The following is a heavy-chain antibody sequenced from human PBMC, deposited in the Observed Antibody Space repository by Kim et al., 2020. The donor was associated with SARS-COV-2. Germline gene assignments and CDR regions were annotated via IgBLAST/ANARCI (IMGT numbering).Heavy chain of an antibody. CDR3: AKGRELYYYGLGSAFD. CDR1: GLTFGSYA. J-gene: IGHJ4*01. V-gene: IGHV3-23*01. D-gene: IGHD3-10*01. CDR2: ISGTGGAT. Sequence: GGSLRLSCAASGLTFGSYAMIWVRQAPGKGLEWVSIISGTGGATDYAASVKGRVTISRDNSQNTMYLQMNSLRAEDTAVYYCAKGRELYYYGLGSAFD.